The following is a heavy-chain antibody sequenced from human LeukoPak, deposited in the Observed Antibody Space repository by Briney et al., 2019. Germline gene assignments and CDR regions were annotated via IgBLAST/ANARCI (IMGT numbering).Heavy chain of an antibody. CDR2: INHSGST. J-gene: IGHJ6*02. D-gene: IGHD3-3*01. CDR1: GGSFSGYY. CDR3: ARWRFLEWPNYYYYGMDV. Sequence: SETLSLTCAVYGGSFSGYYWSWIRQPPGEGLEWIGEINHSGSTNYNPSLKSRVTISVDTSKNQFSLKLSSVTAADTAVYYCARWRFLEWPNYYYYGMDVWGQGTTVTVSS. V-gene: IGHV4-34*01.